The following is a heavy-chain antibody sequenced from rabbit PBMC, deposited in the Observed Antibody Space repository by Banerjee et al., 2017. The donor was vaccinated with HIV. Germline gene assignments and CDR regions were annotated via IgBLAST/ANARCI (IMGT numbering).Heavy chain of an antibody. D-gene: IGHD8-1*01. V-gene: IGHV1S45*01. CDR2: IYTGSSGST. CDR3: ARYSGSTYPV. CDR1: GIDFSSYYR. Sequence: QQQLEESGGGLVKPGGTLTLTCKASGIDFSSYYRMCWVRQAPGRGLEWIACIYTGSSGSTYYASWAKGRFTISKTSSTTVTLQMTSLTAADTATYFCARYSGSTYPVWGQGTLVTVS. J-gene: IGHJ4*01.